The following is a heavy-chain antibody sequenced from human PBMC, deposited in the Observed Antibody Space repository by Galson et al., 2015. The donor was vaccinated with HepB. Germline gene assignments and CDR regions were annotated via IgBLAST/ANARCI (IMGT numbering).Heavy chain of an antibody. V-gene: IGHV1-24*01. Sequence: SVKVSCKVSGYTLTELSMHWVRQAPGKGLEWMGGFDPEDGETIYAQKFQGRVTMTEDTSTDTAYMELSSLRSEDTAVYYCATEGRRPIAVAGRAGEFDYWGQGTLVTVSS. CDR1: GYTLTELS. J-gene: IGHJ4*02. D-gene: IGHD6-19*01. CDR2: FDPEDGET. CDR3: ATEGRRPIAVAGRAGEFDY.